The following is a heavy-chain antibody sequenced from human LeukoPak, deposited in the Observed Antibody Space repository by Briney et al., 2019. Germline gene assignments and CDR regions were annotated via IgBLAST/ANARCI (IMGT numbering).Heavy chain of an antibody. V-gene: IGHV3-66*02. D-gene: IGHD3-22*01. CDR3: ARDSVGDSSGYPTFFDY. Sequence: GGSLRLSCAASGFTVSSNYMSWVRQAPGKGLEWVSVIYSGGSTYYADPVKGRFTISRDNSKNTLYLQMNSLRAEDTAVYYCARDSVGDSSGYPTFFDYWGQGTLVTVSS. CDR2: IYSGGST. J-gene: IGHJ4*02. CDR1: GFTVSSNY.